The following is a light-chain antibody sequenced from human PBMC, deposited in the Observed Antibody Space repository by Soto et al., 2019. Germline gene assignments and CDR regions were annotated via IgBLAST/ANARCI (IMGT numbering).Light chain of an antibody. CDR1: SSDIGRYNY. V-gene: IGLV2-23*02. J-gene: IGLJ2*01. Sequence: QSVLTQPASVSGSPGQSITISCTGTSSDIGRYNYVSWYQQLPGKAPKLIIYEVNKRPSGVSDRFSGSKSGNAASLTISGLQAEDEADYYCCSYAGSSTVVFGGGTKLTVL. CDR2: EVN. CDR3: CSYAGSSTVV.